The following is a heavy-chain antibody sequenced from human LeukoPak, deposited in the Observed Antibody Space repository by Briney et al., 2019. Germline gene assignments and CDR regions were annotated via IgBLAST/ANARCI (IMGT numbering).Heavy chain of an antibody. CDR2: ISYDGSNK. J-gene: IGHJ6*03. CDR3: ARDGTFEYSSSFGVYYYYYMDV. Sequence: GGSLRLSCAASGFTFSSYAMHWVRQAPGKGLEWVAVISYDGSNKYYADSVKGRFTISRDNSKNTLYLQMNSLRAEDTAVYYCARDGTFEYSSSFGVYYYYYMDVWGKETTVTVSS. CDR1: GFTFSSYA. V-gene: IGHV3-30*01. D-gene: IGHD6-6*01.